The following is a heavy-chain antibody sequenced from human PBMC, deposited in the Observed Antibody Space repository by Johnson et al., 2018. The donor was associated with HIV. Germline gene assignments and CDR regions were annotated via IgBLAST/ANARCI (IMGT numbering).Heavy chain of an antibody. CDR3: NTDRVDGGGSYYNAFEI. CDR1: GFTFSHAW. D-gene: IGHD1-26*01. V-gene: IGHV3-15*01. J-gene: IGHJ3*02. Sequence: VQLVESGGGLVQPGGSLRLSCVASGFTFSHAWMSWVRQAPGKGLEWVARIKSKTDGGTIDYAAPVKGRFTISRDDSKNTLYLQMNSLKTEDTALYYCNTDRVDGGGSYYNAFEIWGQGTMVTVSS. CDR2: IKSKTDGGTI.